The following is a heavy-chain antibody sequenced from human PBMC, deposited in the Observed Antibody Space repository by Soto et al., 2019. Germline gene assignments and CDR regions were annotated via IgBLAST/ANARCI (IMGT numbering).Heavy chain of an antibody. CDR3: AGGPMGYDA. V-gene: IGHV4-59*01. J-gene: IGHJ5*02. Sequence: SETLSLTCTVSRGSMNNYYWSWIRQPPGKGLEWIGYIYYSGSTNYNPSLKSRVTISVDTSKNQFSLKLSSVTAADAAVYYCAGGPMGYDAWGQGTLVTVSS. CDR2: IYYSGST. CDR1: RGSMNNYY. D-gene: IGHD3-22*01.